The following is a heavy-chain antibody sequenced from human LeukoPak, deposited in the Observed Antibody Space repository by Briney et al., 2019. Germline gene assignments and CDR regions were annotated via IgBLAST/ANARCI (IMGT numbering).Heavy chain of an antibody. CDR1: GFTFSSYW. Sequence: GGSLRLSCAASGFTFSSYWMSWVRQAPGKGLEWVANIKQDGSEKYYVDSVKGRFTISRDNARNSLYLQMNSLRAEDTAVYHCAREVLKDSMYMDVWGKGTTVTVSS. CDR2: IKQDGSEK. CDR3: AREVLKDSMYMDV. V-gene: IGHV3-7*01. J-gene: IGHJ6*03. D-gene: IGHD2-15*01.